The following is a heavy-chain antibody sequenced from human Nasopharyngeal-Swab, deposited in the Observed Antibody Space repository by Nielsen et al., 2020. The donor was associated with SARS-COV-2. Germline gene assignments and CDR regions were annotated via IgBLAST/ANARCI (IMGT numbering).Heavy chain of an antibody. J-gene: IGHJ4*02. CDR1: GFTFDDYA. Sequence: GGSLRLSCAASGFTFDDYAMHWVRQAPGKGLEWVPGISWNSGSIGYADSVKGRFTISRDNAKNSLYLQMNSLRAEDTALYYCAKIASGTSNYFDYWGQGTLVTVSS. CDR2: ISWNSGSI. D-gene: IGHD1-1*01. CDR3: AKIASGTSNYFDY. V-gene: IGHV3-9*01.